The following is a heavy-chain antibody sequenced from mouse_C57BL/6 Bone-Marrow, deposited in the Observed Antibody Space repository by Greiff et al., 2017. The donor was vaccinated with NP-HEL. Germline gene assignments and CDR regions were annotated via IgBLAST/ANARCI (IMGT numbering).Heavy chain of an antibody. V-gene: IGHV1-26*01. Sequence: EVQLQQSGPELVKPGASVKISCKASGYTFTDYYMNWVKQSHGKSLEWIGDINPNNGGTSYNQKFKGKATLTVDKSSSTAYMELRSLTSEDSAVYYCARAYGNYGWYFDVWGTGTTVTVSS. CDR1: GYTFTDYY. CDR2: INPNNGGT. J-gene: IGHJ1*03. CDR3: ARAYGNYGWYFDV. D-gene: IGHD2-1*01.